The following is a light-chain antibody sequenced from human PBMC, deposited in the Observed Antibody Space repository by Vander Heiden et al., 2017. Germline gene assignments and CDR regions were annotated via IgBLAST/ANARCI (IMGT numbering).Light chain of an antibody. CDR1: SGDVGRYDF. J-gene: IGLJ1*01. V-gene: IGLV2-8*01. CDR2: EVT. Sequence: QSALTQPPSASGSPGQSVTISCTGTSGDVGRYDFVSWYQQHPGEAPNLIISEVTKRPSGVPHRFSGSKSGNTASLTVSGLQAEDEADYYCSSYAGTNNYVFGTGTWVTVL. CDR3: SSYAGTNNYV.